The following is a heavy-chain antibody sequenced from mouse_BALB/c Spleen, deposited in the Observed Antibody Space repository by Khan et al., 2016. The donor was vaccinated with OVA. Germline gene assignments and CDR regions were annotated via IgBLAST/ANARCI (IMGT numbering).Heavy chain of an antibody. D-gene: IGHD2-10*01. CDR1: GFSLTNYG. Sequence: QVQLKESGPGLVAPSQSLSITCTISGFSLTNYGIHWVRQPPGKGLEWLVVIWSDGSTTYTSALKSRLTITKDNPKSQVFLKMNSLQTDDTAIYFCARQPYYHYNVMDYWGQGTSVTVSS. CDR3: ARQPYYHYNVMDY. V-gene: IGHV2-6-1*01. CDR2: IWSDGST. J-gene: IGHJ4*01.